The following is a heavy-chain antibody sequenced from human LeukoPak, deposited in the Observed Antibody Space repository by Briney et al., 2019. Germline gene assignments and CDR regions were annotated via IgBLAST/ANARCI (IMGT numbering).Heavy chain of an antibody. Sequence: SGPALVKPTQTLTLTCTFSGFSLSTSGMCVSWIRQPPGKALEWLARIDWDDDKYYSTSLKTRLTISKDTSKNQVVLTMTNMDPVDTATYYCAHRKVPNYDFWSGYTNWFDPWGQGTLVTVSS. V-gene: IGHV2-70*12. CDR2: IDWDDDK. D-gene: IGHD3-3*01. CDR3: AHRKVPNYDFWSGYTNWFDP. CDR1: GFSLSTSGMC. J-gene: IGHJ5*02.